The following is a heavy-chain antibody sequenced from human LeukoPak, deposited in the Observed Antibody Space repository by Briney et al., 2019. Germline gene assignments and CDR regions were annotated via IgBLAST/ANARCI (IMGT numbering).Heavy chain of an antibody. V-gene: IGHV3-21*01. CDR3: ARAGNRFDY. CDR1: GFTFDDYA. CDR2: ISSSSSYI. J-gene: IGHJ4*02. Sequence: GGSLRLSCAASGFTFDDYAMHWVRQAPGKGLEWVSSISSSSSYIYYADSVKGRFTISRDNAKNSLYLQMNSLRAEDTAVYYCARAGNRFDYWGQGTLVTVSS.